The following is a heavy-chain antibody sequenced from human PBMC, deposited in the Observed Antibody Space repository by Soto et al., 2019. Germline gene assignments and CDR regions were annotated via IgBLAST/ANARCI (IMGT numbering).Heavy chain of an antibody. V-gene: IGHV4-4*02. CDR1: GGSITSNW. D-gene: IGHD2-21*01. CDR3: ARHIAVSGTRGFDH. Sequence: QVQLQESGPGLMKPSGTLSLTCAVSGGSITSNWWSWVRQPPGKGLEWIAESFHTGSANYNPSLMSRLTISMDKSKTHLSLNLNPGTAADTAVYYCARHIAVSGTRGFDHWGQGTLVTVSS. J-gene: IGHJ4*02. CDR2: SFHTGSA.